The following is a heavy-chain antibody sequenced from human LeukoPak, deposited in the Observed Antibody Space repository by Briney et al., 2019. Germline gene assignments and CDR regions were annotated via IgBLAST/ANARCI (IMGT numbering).Heavy chain of an antibody. CDR2: ISGSGGST. CDR1: GFTFSSYA. CDR3: AKETDDFGVVIMIDY. J-gene: IGHJ4*02. D-gene: IGHD3-3*01. Sequence: PGGSLRLSCAASGFTFSSYAMSWVRQAPGKGLEWVSAISGSGGSTYYADSVKGRFTISRDNSKNTLYLQMNSLRAEDTAVYYCAKETDDFGVVIMIDYGGQETLVTVPS. V-gene: IGHV3-23*01.